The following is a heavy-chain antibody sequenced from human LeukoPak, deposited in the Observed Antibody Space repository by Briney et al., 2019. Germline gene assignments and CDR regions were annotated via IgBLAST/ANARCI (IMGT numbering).Heavy chain of an antibody. D-gene: IGHD2-21*02. CDR3: AKDGSRDPRYRGAFDI. J-gene: IGHJ3*02. CDR2: ITWNSGNI. CDR1: GFTYDDYA. V-gene: IGHV3-9*01. Sequence: GGSLRLSCAASGFTYDDYAMHWLRQPPGKGLEWVSGITWNSGNIGYADSVKGRFTISRDNAKNSLYLQMNSLRPEDTALYYCAKDGSRDPRYRGAFDIWGQGTMVTVSS.